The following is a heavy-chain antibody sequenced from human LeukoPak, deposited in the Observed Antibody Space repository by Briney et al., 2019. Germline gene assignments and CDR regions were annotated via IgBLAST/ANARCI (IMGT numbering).Heavy chain of an antibody. CDR1: GFTFSRHG. V-gene: IGHV3-33*06. J-gene: IGHJ6*01. CDR3: AKEGAGCRGYLVV. D-gene: IGHD5-24*01. CDR2: IHNDGTFG. Sequence: GMSLRLSCAASGFTFSRHGMLWVLQAPGKGLEWVAVIHNDGTFGQYADSVKGRFTISKDNFQNILYLQMNSLRDDQTAVYVRAKEGAGCRGYLVVCGKGTTVTVSS.